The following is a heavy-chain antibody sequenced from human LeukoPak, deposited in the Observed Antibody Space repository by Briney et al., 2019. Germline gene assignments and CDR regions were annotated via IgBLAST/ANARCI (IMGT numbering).Heavy chain of an antibody. CDR3: ARGGGGHCSSTSCPTPDY. CDR1: GYTFTGYY. Sequence: GALVKVSCKASGYTFTGYYMHWVRQAPGQGLEWMGWISAYNGNTNYAQKLQGRVTMTTDTSTSTAYMELRSLRSDDTAVYYCARGGGGHCSSTSCPTPDYWGQGTLVTVSS. J-gene: IGHJ4*02. CDR2: ISAYNGNT. D-gene: IGHD2-2*01. V-gene: IGHV1-18*04.